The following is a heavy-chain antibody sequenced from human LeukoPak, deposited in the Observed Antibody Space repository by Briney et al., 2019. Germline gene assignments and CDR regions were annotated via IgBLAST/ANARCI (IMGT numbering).Heavy chain of an antibody. CDR3: ARSLYYYGSDSFDI. CDR1: GGSISSYY. CDR2: IYYSEST. D-gene: IGHD3-10*01. J-gene: IGHJ3*02. Sequence: PSETLSLTCTVSGGSISSYYWNWIPQPTGKGLERFGYIYYSESTNYNPSLKSRVPLSVDTSKSQFSLKLSSVTAADTSVYCCARSLYYYGSDSFDIWGQGTMVTVSS. V-gene: IGHV4-59*01.